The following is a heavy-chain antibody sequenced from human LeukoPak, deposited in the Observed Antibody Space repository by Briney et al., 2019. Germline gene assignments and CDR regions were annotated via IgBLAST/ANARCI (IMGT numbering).Heavy chain of an antibody. CDR2: INHSGST. J-gene: IGHJ5*02. CDR1: GGSFSGYY. V-gene: IGHV4-34*01. Sequence: SETLSLTCAVYGGSFSGYYWSWIRQPPGKRLEWIGEINHSGSTNYNPSLKSRVTISVDTSKNQFSLKLSSVTAADTAVYYCARGGNLRYFDWLLPNWFDPWGQGTLVTVSS. D-gene: IGHD3-9*01. CDR3: ARGGNLRYFDWLLPNWFDP.